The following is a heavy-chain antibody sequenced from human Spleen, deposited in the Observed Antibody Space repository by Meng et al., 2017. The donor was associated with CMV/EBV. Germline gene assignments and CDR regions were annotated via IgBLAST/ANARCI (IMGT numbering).Heavy chain of an antibody. J-gene: IGHJ6*02. CDR2: IKQDGSEK. D-gene: IGHD3-22*01. V-gene: IGHV3-7*01. CDR3: ARGRDSSGYSLPNYYYYGMDV. Sequence: GESLKISCAASGFTLSSYWMSWVRQAPGKGLEWVANIKQDGSEKYYVDSVKGRFTISRDNAKNSLYLQMNSLRAEDTAVYYCARGRDSSGYSLPNYYYYGMDVWGQGTTVTVSS. CDR1: GFTLSSYW.